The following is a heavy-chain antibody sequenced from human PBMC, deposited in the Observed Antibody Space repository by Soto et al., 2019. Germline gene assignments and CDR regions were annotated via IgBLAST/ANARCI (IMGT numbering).Heavy chain of an antibody. CDR1: GFTFTSYA. Sequence: GGSLRLSCAASGFTFTSYAMTWVRRAPGKGLEWVSVISENGDNTYYADSVKGRFTISRDNSKNTLYLQMNSLRADDTALYSCTSTYGSGTYYIYWGQGTLVTVSS. J-gene: IGHJ4*02. CDR3: TSTYGSGTYYIY. V-gene: IGHV3-23*01. D-gene: IGHD3-10*01. CDR2: ISENGDNT.